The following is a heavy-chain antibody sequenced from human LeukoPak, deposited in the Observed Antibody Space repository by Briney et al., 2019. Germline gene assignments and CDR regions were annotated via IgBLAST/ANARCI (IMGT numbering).Heavy chain of an antibody. CDR2: IYPGDSDT. J-gene: IGHJ6*02. Sequence: GEPLQISCKGSGYRFTTYWSGWVRQLPGKGLEWMGIIYPGDSDTRYSPSFQGQVTISADKSISTAYLQWSSLKASDTAMYYCARRPANNEHGMDVWGLGTTVTVSS. CDR1: GYRFTTYW. D-gene: IGHD2-8*01. CDR3: ARRPANNEHGMDV. V-gene: IGHV5-51*01.